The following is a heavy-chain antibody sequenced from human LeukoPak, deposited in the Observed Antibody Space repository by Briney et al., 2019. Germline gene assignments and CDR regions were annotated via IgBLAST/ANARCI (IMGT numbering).Heavy chain of an antibody. CDR3: ASYGSGSYFGFSY. CDR1: GGSISSGDYY. D-gene: IGHD3-10*01. Sequence: SQTLSLTCTVSGGSISSGDYYWSWIRQPPGKGLEWIGYIYYSGSTYYNPSLKSRVTMSVDTSKNQFSLKLSSVTAADTAVYYCASYGSGSYFGFSYWGQGTLVTVSS. CDR2: IYYSGST. V-gene: IGHV4-30-4*01. J-gene: IGHJ4*02.